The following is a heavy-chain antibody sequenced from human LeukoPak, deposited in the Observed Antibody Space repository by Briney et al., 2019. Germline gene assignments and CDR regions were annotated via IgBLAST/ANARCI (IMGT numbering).Heavy chain of an antibody. CDR1: GFTFSSYA. J-gene: IGHJ4*02. CDR2: ISYDGSNK. CDR3: AKVNPLRGGRSGWYETNDY. V-gene: IGHV3-30-3*01. Sequence: GGSLRLSCAASGFTFSSYAMHWVRQAPGKGLEWVAVISYDGSNKYYADSVKGRFTISRDNSKNTLYLQLSSLRAEDTAVYYCAKVNPLRGGRSGWYETNDYWGQGTLVTVSS. D-gene: IGHD6-19*01.